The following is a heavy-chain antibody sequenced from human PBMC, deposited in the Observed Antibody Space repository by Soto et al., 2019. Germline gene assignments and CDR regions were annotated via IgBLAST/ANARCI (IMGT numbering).Heavy chain of an antibody. J-gene: IGHJ4*02. Sequence: SVKVSCKASGGTFSSYAISWVRQAPGQGLEWMGGIIPIFGTANYAQKFQGRVTITADKSTSTAYMELSSLRSEDTAVYYCARGRYYYGSGSLYFDYWGQGTLVTVSS. CDR1: GGTFSSYA. V-gene: IGHV1-69*06. D-gene: IGHD3-10*01. CDR2: IIPIFGTA. CDR3: ARGRYYYGSGSLYFDY.